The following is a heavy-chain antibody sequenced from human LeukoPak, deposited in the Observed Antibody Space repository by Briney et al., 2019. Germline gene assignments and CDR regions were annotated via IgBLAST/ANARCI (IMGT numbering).Heavy chain of an antibody. J-gene: IGHJ4*02. CDR2: ISSSSSYI. CDR1: GFTFSSYS. D-gene: IGHD3-22*01. CDR3: ASLTSSSSGYYQVY. V-gene: IGHV3-21*01. Sequence: GGSLGLSCAASGFTFSSYSMNWVRQAPGKGLEWVSSISSSSSYIYYADSVKGRFTISRDNAKNSLYLQMNSLRAEDTAVYYCASLTSSSSGYYQVYWGQGTLVTVSS.